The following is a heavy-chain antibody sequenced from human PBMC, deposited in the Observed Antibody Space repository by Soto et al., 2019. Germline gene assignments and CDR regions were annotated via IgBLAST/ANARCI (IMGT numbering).Heavy chain of an antibody. CDR1: GFTVSSNY. D-gene: IGHD3-16*01. V-gene: IGHV3-66*01. CDR2: IYSGGRT. CDR3: ARFYTNWYFDV. J-gene: IGHJ2*01. Sequence: EVQLVESGGGLVQPGGSLRLSCAASGFTVSSNYMSWVRQIPGKGLEWVSVIYSGGRTYSADSVKGRFTISRDNSKNTLYLQVNILRAEDTAVYYCARFYTNWYFDVWGRGTLVTVSS.